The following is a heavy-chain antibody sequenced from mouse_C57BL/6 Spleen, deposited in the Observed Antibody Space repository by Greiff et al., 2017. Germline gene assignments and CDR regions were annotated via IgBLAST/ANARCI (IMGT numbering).Heavy chain of an antibody. CDR3: ARHSTRAMDY. J-gene: IGHJ4*01. Sequence: EVQLVESGGGLVKPGGSLKLSCAASGFTFSSYTMSWVRQTPGKRLEWVATISGGGGNAYYPDSVKGRFTISRDNAKNTLYLQMSRLRSEDTALYYCARHSTRAMDYWGQGTSVTVSS. CDR2: ISGGGGNA. V-gene: IGHV5-9*01. CDR1: GFTFSSYT. D-gene: IGHD2-14*01.